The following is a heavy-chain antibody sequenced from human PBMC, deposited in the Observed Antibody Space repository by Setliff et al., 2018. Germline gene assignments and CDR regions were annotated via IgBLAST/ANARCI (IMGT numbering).Heavy chain of an antibody. J-gene: IGHJ4*02. CDR3: TRSRAPRVVLAADFDY. CDR2: ISPYSGET. V-gene: IGHV1-18*01. Sequence: ASVKVSCKTSGFSFTTFGFSWVRQAPGQGLEWMGWISPYSGETNYAQKFQDRLSVTADTSSKTTYMELRSLTSDDTAVYFCTRSRAPRVVLAADFDYWGQGTLVTVSS. CDR1: GFSFTTFG. D-gene: IGHD3-9*01.